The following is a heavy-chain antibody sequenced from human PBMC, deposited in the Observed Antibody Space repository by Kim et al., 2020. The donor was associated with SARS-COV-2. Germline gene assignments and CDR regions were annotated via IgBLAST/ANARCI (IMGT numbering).Heavy chain of an antibody. CDR1: GFTFNNYA. Sequence: GGSLRLSCAASGFTFNNYAMHWVRLAPGKGLEWVSGITWNSAKIDYADSVKGRFTISRDNAKNSLYLQMSSLRAEDTASYYCAKGQHKDFSDSTGYYLAFDSWGQGTPVTVSS. CDR2: ITWNSAKI. J-gene: IGHJ5*01. D-gene: IGHD3-22*01. V-gene: IGHV3-9*01. CDR3: AKGQHKDFSDSTGYYLAFDS.